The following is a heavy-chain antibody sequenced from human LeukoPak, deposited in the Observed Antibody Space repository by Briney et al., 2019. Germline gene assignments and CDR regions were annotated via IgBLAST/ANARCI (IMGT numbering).Heavy chain of an antibody. D-gene: IGHD2-15*01. CDR2: ISASGGDT. J-gene: IGHJ4*02. V-gene: IGHV3-23*01. CDR1: GFSFSTYS. Sequence: GGSLRLSCAASGFSFSTYSFSWVRQAPGKGLEWVSGISASGGDTFYADSVKGRFTISRDNSKNTVYMQMDGLRAEDTAVYYCTRDRGGSPTDVFDYWGQGTLVTVSS. CDR3: TRDRGGSPTDVFDY.